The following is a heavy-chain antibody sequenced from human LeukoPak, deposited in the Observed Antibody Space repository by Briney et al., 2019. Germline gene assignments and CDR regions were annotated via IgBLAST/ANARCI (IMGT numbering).Heavy chain of an antibody. D-gene: IGHD5-18*01. CDR1: GFTFSDYY. CDR3: ARAVQLWSFDY. J-gene: IGHJ4*02. CDR2: IYSGGST. Sequence: PGGSLRLSCAASGFTFSDYYMSWVRQAPGKGLEWVSVIYSGGSTYYADSVKGRFTISRDNSKNMLYLQMNSLRAEDTAVYYCARAVQLWSFDYWGQGTLVTVSS. V-gene: IGHV3-66*01.